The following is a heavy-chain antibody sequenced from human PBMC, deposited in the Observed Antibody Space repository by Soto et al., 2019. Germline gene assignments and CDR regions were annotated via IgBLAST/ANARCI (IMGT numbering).Heavy chain of an antibody. CDR3: ARTRENSGLFSDRTYYFDY. D-gene: IGHD6-19*01. V-gene: IGHV4-4*02. J-gene: IGHJ4*02. CDR1: GDSINNTYW. CDR2: IYHTGGR. Sequence: PSETLSLTCFVSGDSINNTYWWSWVRQAPEKGLEWIGEIYHTGGRSYMPSLRGRITLSVDTSKNQFSLKLSSVTAADTAVYYCARTRENSGLFSDRTYYFDYWGQGTLVTVSS.